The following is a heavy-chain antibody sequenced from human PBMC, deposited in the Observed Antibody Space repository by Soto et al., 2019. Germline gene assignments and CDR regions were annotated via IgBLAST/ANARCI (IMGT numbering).Heavy chain of an antibody. CDR1: GFTFSSYA. J-gene: IGHJ4*02. V-gene: IGHV3-23*01. D-gene: IGHD6-19*01. Sequence: GGSLRLSCAASGFTFSSYAVSWVRQAPGKGLEWVSAISGSGGSTYYADSVKGRFTISRDNSKNTLYLQMNSLRAEDTAVYYCANQHSSGWYRTFDYWGQGTLVTVSS. CDR3: ANQHSSGWYRTFDY. CDR2: ISGSGGST.